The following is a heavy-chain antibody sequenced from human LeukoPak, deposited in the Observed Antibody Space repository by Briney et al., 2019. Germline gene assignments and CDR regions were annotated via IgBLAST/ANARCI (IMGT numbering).Heavy chain of an antibody. J-gene: IGHJ3*02. Sequence: SETLSLTCAVSGVAISRGGYAWNWIRQPPGKGLEWIAYIYHSGTTYYNPSLKSRATISVDTSKNQFSLKLSSVTAADTAVYYCARVYGSGYDFRGAFDIWGQGTMVTVSS. CDR3: ARVYGSGYDFRGAFDI. CDR1: GVAISRGGYA. CDR2: IYHSGTT. V-gene: IGHV4-30-4*07. D-gene: IGHD5-12*01.